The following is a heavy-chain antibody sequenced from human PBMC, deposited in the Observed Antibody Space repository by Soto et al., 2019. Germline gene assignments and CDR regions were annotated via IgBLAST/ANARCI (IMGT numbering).Heavy chain of an antibody. CDR2: INPNNGSA. Sequence: QVQLVQSGAEVKKPGASVKVSCKASGYTFTDYYIHWVRQAPGQGRAWMAWINPNNGSAYYAQKFQGWVTMTRDTSITTAYMDLSRLTSDDTAVYYCAREAGGYCDSYNYYDFRDVWGAESTVTVSS. D-gene: IGHD4-17*01. J-gene: IGHJ6*03. CDR1: GYTFTDYY. V-gene: IGHV1-2*04. CDR3: AREAGGYCDSYNYYDFRDV.